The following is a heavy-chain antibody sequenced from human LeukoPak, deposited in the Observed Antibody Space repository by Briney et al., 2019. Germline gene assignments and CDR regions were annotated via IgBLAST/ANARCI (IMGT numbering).Heavy chain of an antibody. CDR1: GYTFTSYG. CDR3: ARSSSSPYYFDY. CDR2: ISAYNGNR. D-gene: IGHD6-13*01. V-gene: IGHV1-18*01. J-gene: IGHJ4*02. Sequence: ASVKVSCKASGYTFTSYGISWVRLAPGHGLEWMGWISAYNGNRKYEKKLQGRVTMTWDTSTSTVYMELSSLRSEDTAVYYCARSSSSPYYFDYWGQGTLVTVSS.